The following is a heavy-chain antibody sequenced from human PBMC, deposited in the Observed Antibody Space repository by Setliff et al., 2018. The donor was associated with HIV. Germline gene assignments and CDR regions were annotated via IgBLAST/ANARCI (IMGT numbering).Heavy chain of an antibody. CDR2: IWYDGSNK. D-gene: IGHD2-8*01. Sequence: GGSLRLSCAASGFSFSNYGMHWVRQAPGRGLEWVSIIWYDGSNKFYADSVKGRFTISRDNSKNTLYLQMNNLRVDDTAVYYCARIVALNGYPSDYWGQGTLVTVSS. CDR1: GFSFSNYG. CDR3: ARIVALNGYPSDY. V-gene: IGHV3-33*01. J-gene: IGHJ4*02.